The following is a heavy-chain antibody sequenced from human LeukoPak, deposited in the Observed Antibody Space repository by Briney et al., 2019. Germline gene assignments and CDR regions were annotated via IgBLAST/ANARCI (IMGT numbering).Heavy chain of an antibody. V-gene: IGHV4-39*07. J-gene: IGHJ5*02. CDR1: GGSISSSSYY. D-gene: IGHD4-11*01. CDR2: IYYSGST. Sequence: PSETLSLTCTVSGGSISSSSYYWGGIRQPPGKGLERIGSIYYSGSTYYNPSLKGRVTISVDTSKNQFSLKLSSVTAADTAVYYCAREHYMYWFDPWGQGTLVTVSS. CDR3: AREHYMYWFDP.